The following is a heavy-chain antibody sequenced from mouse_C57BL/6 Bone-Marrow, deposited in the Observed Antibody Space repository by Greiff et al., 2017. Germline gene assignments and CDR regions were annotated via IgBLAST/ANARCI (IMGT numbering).Heavy chain of an antibody. CDR2: IHPNSGST. D-gene: IGHD1-1*01. V-gene: IGHV1-64*01. CDR3: ARVPTRFSFFAY. CDR1: GYTFTSYW. J-gene: IGHJ2*01. Sequence: QVQLQQPGAELVKPGASVKLSCKASGYTFTSYWMHWVKQRPGQGLEWIGMIHPNSGSTNYNEKFKSKATLTVDKSSSTAYMQLSSLTSEDSAVYYCARVPTRFSFFAYWGQGTTLTVS.